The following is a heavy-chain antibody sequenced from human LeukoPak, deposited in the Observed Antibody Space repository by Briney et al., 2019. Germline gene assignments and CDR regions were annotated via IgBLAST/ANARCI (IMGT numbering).Heavy chain of an antibody. CDR1: GGTFSNYA. Sequence: SVKVSCKASGGTFSNYAISWVRQAPGQGLEWMGGIIPIFGTANYAQKFRGRVTITADKPTRTAYMELSSLRSEDTAVYYCARDNDSRDSPHFDYWGQGTLVTVSS. V-gene: IGHV1-69*06. CDR2: IIPIFGTA. J-gene: IGHJ4*02. CDR3: ARDNDSRDSPHFDY. D-gene: IGHD3-16*01.